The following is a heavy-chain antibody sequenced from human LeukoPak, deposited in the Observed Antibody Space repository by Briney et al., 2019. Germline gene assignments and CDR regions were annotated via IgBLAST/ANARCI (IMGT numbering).Heavy chain of an antibody. CDR1: GGSISSSSYH. CDR2: IIYSGNT. V-gene: IGHV4-39*07. CDR3: ARAWATDYFDY. J-gene: IGHJ4*02. Sequence: SETLSLTCTVSGGSISSSSYHWGWIRQPPGKGLEWIGSIIYSGNTYYNPSLKSRVTISVDTSKNQFSLKLSSVTAADTAMYYCARAWATDYFDYWGQGTLVTVSS.